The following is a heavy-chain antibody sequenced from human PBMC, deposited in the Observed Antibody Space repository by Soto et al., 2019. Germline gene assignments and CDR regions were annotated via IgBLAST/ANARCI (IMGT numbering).Heavy chain of an antibody. J-gene: IGHJ6*02. CDR1: GYTFTSYY. Sequence: QVQLVQSGAEVKKPGASVKVSCKASGYTFTSYYMHWVRQAPGQGLEWMGIINPSGGSTSYAQKFQGRVTMTRDTSTSTVYMELSSMRSEDTAVYYCARERVSRRQLVRHYYYYGMDVWGQGTTVTVSS. V-gene: IGHV1-46*01. CDR3: ARERVSRRQLVRHYYYYGMDV. CDR2: INPSGGST. D-gene: IGHD6-13*01.